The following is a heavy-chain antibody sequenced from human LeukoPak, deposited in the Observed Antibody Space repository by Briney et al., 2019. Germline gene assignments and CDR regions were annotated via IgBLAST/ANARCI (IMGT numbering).Heavy chain of an antibody. CDR1: GGSISSSSYY. J-gene: IGHJ4*02. Sequence: SETLSLTCTVSGGSISSSSYYWGWIRQPPGKGLEWIGTIYYSGSTYYNPSLKSRVTISVDTSKHQSSLKLSSVTAADTAVYYCARQGSGNYLSPVNYWGQGTLVTVSS. CDR3: ARQGSGNYLSPVNY. CDR2: IYYSGST. V-gene: IGHV4-39*01. D-gene: IGHD1-26*01.